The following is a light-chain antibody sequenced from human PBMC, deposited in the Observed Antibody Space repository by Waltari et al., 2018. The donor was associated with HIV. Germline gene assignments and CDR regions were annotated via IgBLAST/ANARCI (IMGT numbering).Light chain of an antibody. CDR1: QTVSNNY. CDR2: DAS. V-gene: IGKV3D-20*01. CDR3: HQFGSSTSYT. J-gene: IGKJ2*01. Sequence: EIVLTQSPATLSLSPGARATLSCGASQTVSNNYLAWYQQKPGLAPRLLIYDASSRATGVPDRFSGSGSGTDYTLTIARLEPEDFAVYYCHQFGSSTSYTFGQGTKLEIK.